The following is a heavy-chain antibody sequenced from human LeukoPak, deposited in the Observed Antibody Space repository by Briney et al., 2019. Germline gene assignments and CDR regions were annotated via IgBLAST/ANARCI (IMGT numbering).Heavy chain of an antibody. J-gene: IGHJ4*02. CDR2: IRYDGSNK. CDR1: GFTFSSYG. D-gene: IGHD2-2*02. Sequence: GGSLRLSCAASGFTFSSYGMHWVRQAPGKGLEWVAFIRYDGSNKYYADSVKGRFTISRDNSKSTLYLQMNSLRAEDTAVYYCAKVAVVVPAAIDYFDYWGQGTLVTVSS. V-gene: IGHV3-30*02. CDR3: AKVAVVVPAAIDYFDY.